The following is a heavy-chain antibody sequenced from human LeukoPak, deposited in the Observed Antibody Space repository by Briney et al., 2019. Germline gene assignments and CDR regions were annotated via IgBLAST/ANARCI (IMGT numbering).Heavy chain of an antibody. V-gene: IGHV4-59*01. Sequence: PSQTLSPTCTVSGGSISSYYWSWIRQPPGKGLEWIGYIYYSGSTNYNPSLKSRVTISVDTSKNQFSLKLSSVTAADTAAYYCARGLRWPTYYFDYWGQGTLVTVSS. CDR3: ARGLRWPTYYFDY. CDR2: IYYSGST. CDR1: GGSISSYY. J-gene: IGHJ4*02. D-gene: IGHD4-23*01.